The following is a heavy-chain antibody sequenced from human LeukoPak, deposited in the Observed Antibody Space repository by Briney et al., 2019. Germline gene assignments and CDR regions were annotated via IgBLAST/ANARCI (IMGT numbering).Heavy chain of an antibody. CDR3: ARDSKSTADAFDI. V-gene: IGHV4-4*02. CDR1: GDSITTTHW. CDR2: AYHSDYT. Sequence: PSGTLSLTCTVSGDSITTTHWWSWVRQSPGKGLEWIANAYHSDYTNYNPSLKGRATISVDKSKNQLSLKVISVTAADTAMYYCARDSKSTADAFDIWGQGTMVTVSS. J-gene: IGHJ3*02. D-gene: IGHD5/OR15-5a*01.